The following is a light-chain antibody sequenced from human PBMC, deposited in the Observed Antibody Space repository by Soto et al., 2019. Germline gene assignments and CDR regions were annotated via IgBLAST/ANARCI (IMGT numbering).Light chain of an antibody. CDR2: GAS. Sequence: EIVMTQSPAALSVSPGERATLSCRASQSVNTNLAWYQQKPGQAPRLLIYGASTRATGIPARFSGSGSETEFTLTISSLQSDDFATYYCQQYNSYSSFGQGTKVEIK. CDR1: QSVNTN. J-gene: IGKJ1*01. V-gene: IGKV3-15*01. CDR3: QQYNSYSS.